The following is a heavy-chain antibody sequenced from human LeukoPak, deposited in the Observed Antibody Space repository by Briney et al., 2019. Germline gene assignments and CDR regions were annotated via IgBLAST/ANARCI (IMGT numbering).Heavy chain of an antibody. D-gene: IGHD3-22*01. V-gene: IGHV3-23*01. Sequence: GGSLRLSCAASGFTVSSYGMSWVRQAPGKGLEWVSAISGSGRSTYYADSVKGRFTISRDNSKHTLYLQVNSLRAEDTAIYYCAKDILGVVITHLDYWGQGTLVTVSS. CDR3: AKDILGVVITHLDY. CDR2: ISGSGRST. J-gene: IGHJ4*02. CDR1: GFTVSSYG.